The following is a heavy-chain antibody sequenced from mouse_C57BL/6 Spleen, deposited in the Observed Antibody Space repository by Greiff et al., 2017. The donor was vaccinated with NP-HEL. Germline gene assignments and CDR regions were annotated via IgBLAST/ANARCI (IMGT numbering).Heavy chain of an antibody. D-gene: IGHD1-1*01. CDR3: ARLSGSSDWYFDV. CDR2: INPGGGGT. CDR1: GYAFTNYL. J-gene: IGHJ1*03. V-gene: IGHV1-54*01. Sequence: QVQLQQSGAELVRPGTSVKVSCKASGYAFTNYLIEWVKQRPGQGLEWIGVINPGGGGTNYNEKFKGKATLTADKSSSTAYMQLSSLTSEDSAVYFCARLSGSSDWYFDVWGTGTTVTVAS.